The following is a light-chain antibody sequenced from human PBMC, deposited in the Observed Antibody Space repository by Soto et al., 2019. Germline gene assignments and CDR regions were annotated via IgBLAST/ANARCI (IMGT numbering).Light chain of an antibody. CDR1: ESIDNW. J-gene: IGKJ1*01. V-gene: IGKV1-5*01. CDR2: AAS. Sequence: DIQMTQSPSTLSASAGDTVTITCRASESIDNWLAWYQQKPGKAPKLLLFAASTLVGGLPSRFSGRGSGTEFTLTISRRQADDFATYYCQQYHTAWTFGQGTKVEIK. CDR3: QQYHTAWT.